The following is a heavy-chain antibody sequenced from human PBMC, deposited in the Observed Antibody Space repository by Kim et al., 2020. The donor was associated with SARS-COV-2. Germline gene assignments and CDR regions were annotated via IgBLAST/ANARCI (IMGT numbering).Heavy chain of an antibody. CDR3: ARQIGLCTGGGCFSNWFDS. Sequence: GESLKISCKGSGFTFSNYWIGWVRLMPGKGLEWMGIIYPGDSDTRYSPSFQGQVTISADKSISTAYLQWSSLKASDTAMYYCARQIGLCTGGGCFSNWFDSWGLGTLVTVSS. J-gene: IGHJ5*01. D-gene: IGHD2-8*02. V-gene: IGHV5-51*01. CDR2: IYPGDSDT. CDR1: GFTFSNYW.